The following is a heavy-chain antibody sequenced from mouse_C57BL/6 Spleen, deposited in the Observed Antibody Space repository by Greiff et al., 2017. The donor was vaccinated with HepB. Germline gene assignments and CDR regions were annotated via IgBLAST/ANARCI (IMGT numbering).Heavy chain of an antibody. V-gene: IGHV1-64*01. CDR2: IHPNSGST. D-gene: IGHD1-1*01. CDR3: AREYYGSSHYFDY. CDR1: GYTFTSYW. Sequence: QVQLQQPGAELVKPGASVKLSCKASGYTFTSYWMHWVKQRPGQGLEWIGMIHPNSGSTNYNEKFKSKATLTVDKSSSTAYMQLSSLTSEDSAVYYCAREYYGSSHYFDYWGQGTTLTVSS. J-gene: IGHJ2*01.